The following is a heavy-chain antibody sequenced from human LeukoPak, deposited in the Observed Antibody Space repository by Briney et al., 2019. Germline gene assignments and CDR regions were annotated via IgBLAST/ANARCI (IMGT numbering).Heavy chain of an antibody. CDR1: GGSISSSSYY. V-gene: IGHV4-39*01. CDR3: ARHWASSPYYYDSSGSNVLDY. J-gene: IGHJ4*02. CDR2: IYYSGST. D-gene: IGHD3-22*01. Sequence: SETLSLTCTVSGGSISSSSYYWGWIRQPPGKGLEWTGSIYYSGSTYYNPSLKSRVTISVDTSKNQFSLKLSSVTAADTAVYYCARHWASSPYYYDSSGSNVLDYWGQGTLVTVSS.